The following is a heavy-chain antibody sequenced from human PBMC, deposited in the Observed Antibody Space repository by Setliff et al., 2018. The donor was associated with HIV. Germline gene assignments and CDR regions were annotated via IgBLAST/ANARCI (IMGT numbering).Heavy chain of an antibody. D-gene: IGHD2-8*01. CDR2: IRENAYGGTT. Sequence: GGSLRLSCAASGFTFSDSFIHWVRQAPGKGLEWVGLIRENAYGGTTEHAASVRGRFTISRDDSKSIAYLQMNSVQTEDTAVYYCTRSGYCTNGVCYPYYFDYWGQGTLVTVSS. CDR1: GFTFSDSF. CDR3: TRSGYCTNGVCYPYYFDY. V-gene: IGHV3-49*04. J-gene: IGHJ4*02.